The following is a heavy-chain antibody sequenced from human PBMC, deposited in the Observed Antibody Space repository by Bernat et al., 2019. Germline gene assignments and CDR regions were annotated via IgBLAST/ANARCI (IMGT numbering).Heavy chain of an antibody. D-gene: IGHD6-13*01. CDR1: GFTLSSYS. CDR3: AGVRDSRSWYGEIWDY. CDR2: ISSSSTYI. Sequence: ASGFTLSSYSMNWVRQAPGKGLEWVSSISSSSTYIYYADPVKGRFTISRDNAKNSVYLQMNSLRVEDTAVYYCAGVRDSRSWYGEIWDYWGQG. J-gene: IGHJ4*02. V-gene: IGHV3-21*01.